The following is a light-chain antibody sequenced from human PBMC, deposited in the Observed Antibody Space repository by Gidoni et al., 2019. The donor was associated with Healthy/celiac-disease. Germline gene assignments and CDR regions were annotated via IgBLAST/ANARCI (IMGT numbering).Light chain of an antibody. J-gene: IGKJ4*01. CDR3: QQRSNWPLT. CDR2: DAS. Sequence: EIVLTQSPATLSLSPGERATLPCRASQSVRSYLAWYQQTPGQAPRLLIYDASNRATGIPARFSGSGSGTDFTLTISSLEPEDFAVYYCQQRSNWPLTFGGGTKVEIK. V-gene: IGKV3-11*01. CDR1: QSVRSY.